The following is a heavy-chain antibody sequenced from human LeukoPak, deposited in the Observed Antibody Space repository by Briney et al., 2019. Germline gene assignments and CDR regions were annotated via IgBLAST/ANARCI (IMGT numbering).Heavy chain of an antibody. V-gene: IGHV1-2*02. CDR3: ARDGSSWYVSGNMDV. Sequence: GASVKVSCKASGYTFTGYYMHWVRQAPGQGLEWMGWINPNSGGTNYAQKFQGRATMTRDTSISTAYMELSRLRSDDTAVYYCARDGSSWYVSGNMDVWGKGTTVTVPS. CDR2: INPNSGGT. D-gene: IGHD6-13*01. J-gene: IGHJ6*03. CDR1: GYTFTGYY.